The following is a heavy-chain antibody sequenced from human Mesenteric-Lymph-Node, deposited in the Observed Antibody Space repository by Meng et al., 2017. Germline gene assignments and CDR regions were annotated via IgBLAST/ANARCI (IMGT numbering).Heavy chain of an antibody. CDR1: GLTFSNAW. Sequence: GESLKISCAASGLTFSNAWMSWVRQAPGKGLEWVGRIKSKTDGGTTDYAAPVKGRFTISRDNSKDTLYLQMNSLRAEDTAVYYCARENYYGSGRLGALDIWGQGTMVTVSS. D-gene: IGHD3-10*01. CDR3: ARENYYGSGRLGALDI. J-gene: IGHJ3*02. CDR2: IKSKTDGGTT. V-gene: IGHV3-15*01.